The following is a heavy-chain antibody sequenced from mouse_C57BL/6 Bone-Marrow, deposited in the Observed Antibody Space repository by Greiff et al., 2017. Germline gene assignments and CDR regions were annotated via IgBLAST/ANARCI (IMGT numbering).Heavy chain of an antibody. CDR3: ARSGPLGRRVDY. CDR1: GYTFTSYW. Sequence: QVQLQQPGAELVKPGASVKMSCKASGYTFTSYWITWVKQRPGQGLGWIGDIYPTSGRTNYNEKVKSKAILTVDNSSNTAYMQLSSLTSEDSAVLYCARSGPLGRRVDYWGQGTTPTVSA. V-gene: IGHV1-55*01. J-gene: IGHJ2*01. D-gene: IGHD4-1*01. CDR2: IYPTSGRT.